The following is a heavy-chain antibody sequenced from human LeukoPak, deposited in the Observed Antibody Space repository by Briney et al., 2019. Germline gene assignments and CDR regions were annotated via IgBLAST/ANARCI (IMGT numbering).Heavy chain of an antibody. V-gene: IGHV4-34*01. CDR1: GGSFSGYY. Sequence: SETLSLTCAVYGGSFSGYYWSWLRQPPGKGLEWIGEINHRGSTNYNPSLKGPVTILVETPQNLFSLKLRPVTAPDTALFYRARSAAYYFDSWGQGNLVTVSS. J-gene: IGHJ4*02. CDR2: INHRGST. CDR3: ARSAAYYFDS.